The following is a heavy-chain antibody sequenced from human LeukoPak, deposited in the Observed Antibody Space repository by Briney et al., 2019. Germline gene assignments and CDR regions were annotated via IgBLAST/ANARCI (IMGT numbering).Heavy chain of an antibody. J-gene: IGHJ6*02. CDR3: ARDYNWNDVLGYYGMDV. CDR1: GGSFSGYY. Sequence: PETLSLTCAVYGGSFSGYYWSWIRQPPGKGLEWIGEINHSGSTNYNPSLKSRVTISVDTSKNQFSLKLSSVTAADTAVYYCARDYNWNDVLGYYGMDVWGQGTTVTVSS. V-gene: IGHV4-34*01. CDR2: INHSGST. D-gene: IGHD1-1*01.